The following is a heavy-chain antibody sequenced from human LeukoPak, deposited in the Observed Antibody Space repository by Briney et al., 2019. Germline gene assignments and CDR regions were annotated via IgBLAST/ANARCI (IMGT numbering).Heavy chain of an antibody. CDR2: IDSSGGST. D-gene: IGHD2-15*01. V-gene: IGHV1-46*01. J-gene: IGHJ4*02. CDR1: GYTLTSYY. Sequence: ASVKVSCKASGYTLTSYYIHWVRQAPGQGLEWRGIIDSSGGSTAYAQKFQGRVTMARDTSTSTMYMDLNSLRSEDTALYYCASRGGYCSGGSCYSADYWGQGTLVTVS. CDR3: ASRGGYCSGGSCYSADY.